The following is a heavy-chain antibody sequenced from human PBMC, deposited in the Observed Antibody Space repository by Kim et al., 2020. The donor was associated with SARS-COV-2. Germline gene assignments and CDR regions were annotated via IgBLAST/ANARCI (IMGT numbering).Heavy chain of an antibody. Sequence: GGSLRLSCAASGFTFSSYAMHWVRQAPGKGLEWVAVISYDGSNKYYADSVKGRFTISRDNSKNTLYLQMNSLRAEDTAVYYCARDPRRDGYRKGIFQHWGQGTLVTVSS. CDR1: GFTFSSYA. CDR2: ISYDGSNK. D-gene: IGHD5-12*01. J-gene: IGHJ1*01. V-gene: IGHV3-30*04. CDR3: ARDPRRDGYRKGIFQH.